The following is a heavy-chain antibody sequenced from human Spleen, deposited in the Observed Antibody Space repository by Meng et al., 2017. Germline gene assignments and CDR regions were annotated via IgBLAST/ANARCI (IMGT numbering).Heavy chain of an antibody. CDR1: GYTLTEFS. CDR3: ATYGLPLRVRYFYGGDD. Sequence: ASVKVSCKVSGYTLTEFSIHWVRQAPGEGLEWMGGVDPEDGETIYAQNFQGRVTMTEDTSTDKAYVELSSLRSDDTAVYYWATYGLPLRVRYFYGGDDWGQGTMVTVSS. V-gene: IGHV1-24*01. CDR2: VDPEDGET. D-gene: IGHD2/OR15-2a*01. J-gene: IGHJ6*02.